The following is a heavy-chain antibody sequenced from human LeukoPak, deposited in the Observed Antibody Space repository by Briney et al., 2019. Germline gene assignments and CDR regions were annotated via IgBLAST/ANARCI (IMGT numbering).Heavy chain of an antibody. CDR2: ISSSSSTI. CDR1: GFTFSSYS. D-gene: IGHD3-16*02. Sequence: GGSLRLSCAASGFTFSSYSMNWVRQAPGKGLEWVSYISSSSSTIYYADSVKGRFTISRDNAKNSLYLQMNSLRAEDTAVYYCARDQGDYVWGIYRPTPFDYWGQGTLVTVSS. CDR3: ARDQGDYVWGIYRPTPFDY. V-gene: IGHV3-48*01. J-gene: IGHJ4*02.